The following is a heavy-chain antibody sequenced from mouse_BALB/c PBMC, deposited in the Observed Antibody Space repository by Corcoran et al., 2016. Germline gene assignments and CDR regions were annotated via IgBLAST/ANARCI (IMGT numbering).Heavy chain of an antibody. Sequence: QVQLQQSGAELAKPGASVKMSCKASGYTFTSYWMHWVKQRPGQGLEWIGYINPSTGYTEYNQKFKDKATLTADKSSSTAYMQLSSLTSEDSAVYYCARKLDWYFDVWGAGTTVTFSS. CDR2: INPSTGYT. CDR3: ARKLDWYFDV. J-gene: IGHJ1*01. V-gene: IGHV1-7*01. D-gene: IGHD4-1*01. CDR1: GYTFTSYW.